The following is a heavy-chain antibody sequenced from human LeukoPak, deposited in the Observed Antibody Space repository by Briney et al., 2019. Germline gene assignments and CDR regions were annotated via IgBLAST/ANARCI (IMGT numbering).Heavy chain of an antibody. J-gene: IGHJ5*02. Sequence: PGGSLRLSCAASGFTFSNYSMNWVRQPPGKGLEWVAHIKPDGSEKNYVDSVKGRFTLFRDDAKNSVYLQMNSLRVEDTAVYYCARDSGSGGPWGQGTPVTVSS. CDR1: GFTFSNYS. CDR2: IKPDGSEK. D-gene: IGHD6-19*01. V-gene: IGHV3-7*01. CDR3: ARDSGSGGP.